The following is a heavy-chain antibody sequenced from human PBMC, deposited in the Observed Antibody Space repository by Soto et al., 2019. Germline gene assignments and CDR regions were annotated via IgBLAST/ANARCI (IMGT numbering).Heavy chain of an antibody. V-gene: IGHV4-31*03. CDR3: GRGGRVLTYDSGPYFRL. Sequence: SETLSLTCTVSGGSISSGGYYWSWIRQHPGKGLEWIGYIYYSGSTYYNPSLKSRVTISVDTSKNQFSLKLSSVTAADTAVYYCGRGGRVLTYDSGPYFRLWGQRTLVTVSS. CDR2: IYYSGST. D-gene: IGHD3-10*01. CDR1: GGSISSGGYY. J-gene: IGHJ4*02.